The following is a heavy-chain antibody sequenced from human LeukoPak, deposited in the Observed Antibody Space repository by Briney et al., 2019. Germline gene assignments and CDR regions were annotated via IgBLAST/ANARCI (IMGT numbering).Heavy chain of an antibody. D-gene: IGHD4-11*01. Sequence: PGGSLRLSCAASGFTFSTYSMNWVRQAPGKGLEWVSSISSGSTCIYYADSVKGRFTISRDNAKNSLYLQMSSLRAEDTAVYYCARAIYSNQDAFDIWGQGTRVTVSS. CDR3: ARAIYSNQDAFDI. J-gene: IGHJ3*02. CDR1: GFTFSTYS. CDR2: ISSGSTCI. V-gene: IGHV3-21*01.